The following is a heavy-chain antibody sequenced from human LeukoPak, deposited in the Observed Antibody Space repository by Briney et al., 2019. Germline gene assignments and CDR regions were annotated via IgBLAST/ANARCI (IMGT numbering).Heavy chain of an antibody. Sequence: GGSLRLSCAASGFTFSGSALHWVRQASGKGLEWVGRIRSTANGYATAYAASVKGRFTISRDDSKNTAYLQMNSLKTEDTAVYYCSSGGYCSSTSCYGENWGQGTLVTVSS. CDR1: GFTFSGSA. CDR2: IRSTANGYAT. D-gene: IGHD2-2*01. J-gene: IGHJ4*02. V-gene: IGHV3-73*01. CDR3: SSGGYCSSTSCYGEN.